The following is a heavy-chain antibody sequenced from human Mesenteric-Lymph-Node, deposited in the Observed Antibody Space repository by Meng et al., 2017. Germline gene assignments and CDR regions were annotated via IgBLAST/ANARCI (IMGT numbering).Heavy chain of an antibody. CDR1: GFTFSDYY. V-gene: IGHV3-7*01. D-gene: IGHD3-10*01. Sequence: GESLKISCAASGFTFSDYYMSWIRQAPGKGLEWVANINQDGSQKEYLESVKGRFTIARDNVKNSLYLQMNSLRAEDTAVYYCARDAGSGSYPLYYFDYWGQGALVTVSS. J-gene: IGHJ4*02. CDR2: INQDGSQK. CDR3: ARDAGSGSYPLYYFDY.